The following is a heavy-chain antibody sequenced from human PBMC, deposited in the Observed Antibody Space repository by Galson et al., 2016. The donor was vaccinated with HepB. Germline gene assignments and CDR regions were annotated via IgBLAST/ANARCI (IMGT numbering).Heavy chain of an antibody. Sequence: VKVSCKASGGTFSSYAINWMRQAPGQGLEWMGGIIPIFGTATYAQKFQGRGTITADESASTAYVELIGLRSEDTAVYYCARVANCGGDCYSEDWGKHYYFGMGVWGQGTTVTVSS. CDR3: ARVANCGGDCYSEDWGKHYYFGMGV. CDR1: GGTFSSYA. J-gene: IGHJ6*02. V-gene: IGHV1-69*13. D-gene: IGHD2-21*02. CDR2: IIPIFGTA.